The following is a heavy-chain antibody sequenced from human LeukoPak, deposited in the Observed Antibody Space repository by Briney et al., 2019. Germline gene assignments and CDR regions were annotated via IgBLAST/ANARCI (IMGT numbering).Heavy chain of an antibody. CDR3: ARSASVAADYYFDS. Sequence: GGSLSLSCAASGFKFDDRGMSWVRQAPGKGLEWVSGLNWSGGKTGYADSVKGRFTISRDNSKNFVVLQMNSLRVEDTAFYYCARSASVAADYYFDSWGQGTLVTVSS. J-gene: IGHJ4*02. CDR1: GFKFDDRG. V-gene: IGHV3-20*04. D-gene: IGHD6-19*01. CDR2: LNWSGGKT.